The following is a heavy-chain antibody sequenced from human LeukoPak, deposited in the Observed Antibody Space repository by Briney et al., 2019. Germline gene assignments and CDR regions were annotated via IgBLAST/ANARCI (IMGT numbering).Heavy chain of an antibody. D-gene: IGHD2-2*01. J-gene: IGHJ4*02. V-gene: IGHV3-74*01. Sequence: GGSLRLSCAASGFTFSSYWMHWVRQAPGKGLVWVSRINSDGSSTSYADSVKGRFTISRDNAKNTLYLQMNRLRAEDTAVYYCAREPPVTSCYDYWGQGTLVTVSS. CDR3: AREPPVTSCYDY. CDR1: GFTFSSYW. CDR2: INSDGSST.